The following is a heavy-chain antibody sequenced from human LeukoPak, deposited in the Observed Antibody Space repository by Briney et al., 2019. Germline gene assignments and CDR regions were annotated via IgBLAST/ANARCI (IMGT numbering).Heavy chain of an antibody. J-gene: IGHJ4*02. Sequence: PGGSLRLSCAASGFTFSSYGMHWVRQAPGEGLEWVAVIWYDGSNKYYADSVKGRFTISRDNSKNTLYLQMNSLRAEDTAVYYCARELTYDYVWGSYRYFDYWGQGTLVTVSS. V-gene: IGHV3-33*01. CDR3: ARELTYDYVWGSYRYFDY. D-gene: IGHD3-16*02. CDR1: GFTFSSYG. CDR2: IWYDGSNK.